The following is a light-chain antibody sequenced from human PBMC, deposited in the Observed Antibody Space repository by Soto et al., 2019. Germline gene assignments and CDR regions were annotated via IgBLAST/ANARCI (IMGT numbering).Light chain of an antibody. Sequence: EIVITQSPASLSVSPAEGATLSCRASQSVSSKLAWYQQKPGQAPRLLIYGASTRATGIPVRFRGSGSGTEFTLTISSLQSEDSAVYYCHQYNSWPRGTFGPGTKVDIK. CDR2: GAS. CDR1: QSVSSK. CDR3: HQYNSWPRGT. V-gene: IGKV3-15*01. J-gene: IGKJ3*01.